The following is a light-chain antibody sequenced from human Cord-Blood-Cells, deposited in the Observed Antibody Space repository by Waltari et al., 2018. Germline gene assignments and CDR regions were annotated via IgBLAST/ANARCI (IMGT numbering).Light chain of an antibody. Sequence: QSVLPQPPSASGTPGQRVTISCSGSSSNIGSNYVYWYQKLPGTAPKLLIYRKNQRPSGVPDRFSGSKSGTSASLAISGLRSEDEADYYCAAWDDSLSGYVFGTGTKVTVL. CDR3: AAWDDSLSGYV. J-gene: IGLJ1*01. CDR1: SSNIGSNY. V-gene: IGLV1-47*01. CDR2: RKN.